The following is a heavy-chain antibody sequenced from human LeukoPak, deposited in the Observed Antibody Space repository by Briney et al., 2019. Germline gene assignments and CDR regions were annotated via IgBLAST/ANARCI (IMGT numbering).Heavy chain of an antibody. CDR2: ISSTSSYK. J-gene: IGHJ4*02. V-gene: IGHV3-21*06. D-gene: IGHD1-26*01. CDR3: ATFGSRPPPY. CDR1: GFTFSKYS. Sequence: SGGPLRLSCAVSGFTFSKYSINWVRQAPGKGLEWVSSISSTSSYKKYADSVKGRFTISRDNAKNSLSLQMNSLRAEDTAVYYCATFGSRPPPYWGQGTLVTVSS.